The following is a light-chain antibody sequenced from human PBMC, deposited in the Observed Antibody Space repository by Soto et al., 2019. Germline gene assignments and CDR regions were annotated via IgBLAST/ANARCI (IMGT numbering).Light chain of an antibody. V-gene: IGKV4-1*01. CDR2: WAS. Sequence: DIVMTQSPDSLAVSLGERATINCKSSQSVLFSSNNKHYLAWYQQKPRHPPKLLIYWASTRESGVPDRFSGSASGTDFSLTISSLQAEDVAVYYCQQYYATPRTFGQGTKVEIK. CDR3: QQYYATPRT. CDR1: QSVLFSSNNKHY. J-gene: IGKJ1*01.